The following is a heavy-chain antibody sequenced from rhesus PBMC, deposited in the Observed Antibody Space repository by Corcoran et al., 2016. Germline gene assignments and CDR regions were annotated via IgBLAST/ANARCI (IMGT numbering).Heavy chain of an antibody. CDR1: GASISSYW. CDR2: IIVNGGST. V-gene: IGHV4-80*01. Sequence: QVQLQESGPGLVKPSETLSLTCTVSGASISSYWWSWIRQPPGKDLGWIGEIIVNGGSTKYNPSPRSRCTMSRDTSKTQFSLKLGSVTAADTAVYYWAIDYSGGWSYWGQGVLVTVSS. J-gene: IGHJ4*01. D-gene: IGHD6-37*01. CDR3: AIDYSGGWSY.